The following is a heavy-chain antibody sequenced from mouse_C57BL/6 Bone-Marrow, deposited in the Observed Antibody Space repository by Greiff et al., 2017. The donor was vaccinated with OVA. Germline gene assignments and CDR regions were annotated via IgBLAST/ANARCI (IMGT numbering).Heavy chain of an antibody. CDR3: ARDRSSYWYFDV. D-gene: IGHD1-1*01. J-gene: IGHJ1*03. Sequence: EVNLVESEGGLVQPGSSMKLSCTASGFTFSDYYMAWVRQVPEKGLEWVANINYDGSSTYYLDSLKSRFIISRDNAKNILYLQMSRLKSEDTATYYCARDRSSYWYFDVWGTGTTVTVSS. CDR1: GFTFSDYY. CDR2: INYDGSST. V-gene: IGHV5-16*01.